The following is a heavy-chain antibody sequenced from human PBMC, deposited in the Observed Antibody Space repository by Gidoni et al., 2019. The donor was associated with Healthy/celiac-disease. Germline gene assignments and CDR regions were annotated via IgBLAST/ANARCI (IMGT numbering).Heavy chain of an antibody. CDR3: ARVLGSSWSIPYFDY. V-gene: IGHV1-46*01. CDR1: GYTFTSYY. CDR2: IKPSCGST. D-gene: IGHD6-13*01. J-gene: IGHJ4*02. Sequence: QVQLVQSGAEVKKPGASVTVSCKASGYTFTSYYMHWRRQAPGQGLEWMGRIKPSCGSTSYAQKFQGRVIMTRDTSTSTIYMELSSLRSEDTAVYYCARVLGSSWSIPYFDYWGQGTLVTVSS.